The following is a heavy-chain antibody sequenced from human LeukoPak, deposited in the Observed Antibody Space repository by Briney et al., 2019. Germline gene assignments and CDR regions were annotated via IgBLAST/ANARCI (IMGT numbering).Heavy chain of an antibody. CDR2: ISAYNGNT. CDR1: GYTFTSYG. CDR3: ARENCYDSSGYYYPFDY. V-gene: IGHV1-18*01. D-gene: IGHD3-22*01. J-gene: IGHJ4*02. Sequence: ASVKVSCKASGYTFTSYGISWVRQAPGQGLEWMGWISAYNGNTNYAQKLQGRATMTTDTSTSTAYMELRSLRSDDTAVYYCARENCYDSSGYYYPFDYWGQGTLVTVSS.